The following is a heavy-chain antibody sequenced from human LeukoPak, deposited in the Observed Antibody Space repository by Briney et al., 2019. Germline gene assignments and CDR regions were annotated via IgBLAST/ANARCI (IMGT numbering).Heavy chain of an antibody. CDR1: GFTFSNYG. CDR3: VKGRGYSYENLYDY. J-gene: IGHJ4*02. CDR2: ISSNGGGT. Sequence: GGSLRLSCSASGFTFSNYGMHWVRQAPGKGLEYVSAISSNGGGTYYADSVKGRFTISRDNSKNTLYLQMSSLRAEDTAVYYCVKGRGYSYENLYDYWGQGTLVTVSS. V-gene: IGHV3-64D*09. D-gene: IGHD5-18*01.